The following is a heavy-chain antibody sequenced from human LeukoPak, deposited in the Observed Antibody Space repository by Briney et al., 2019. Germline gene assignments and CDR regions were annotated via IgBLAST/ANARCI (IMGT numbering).Heavy chain of an antibody. CDR2: IWYDGSNK. V-gene: IGHV3-33*01. D-gene: IGHD1-26*01. CDR1: GFTFSSYG. Sequence: GGSLRLSCAASGFTFSSYGMHWVRQAPGKGLEWVAVIWYDGSNKYYADSVKGRFTISRDNSKNTLYLQMNSLRAEDTAVYYCASADSGSYFGKGSNYFDYWGQGTLVTVSS. CDR3: ASADSGSYFGKGSNYFDY. J-gene: IGHJ4*02.